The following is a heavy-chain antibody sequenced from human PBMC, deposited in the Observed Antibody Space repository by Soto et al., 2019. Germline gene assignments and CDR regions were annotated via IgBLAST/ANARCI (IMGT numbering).Heavy chain of an antibody. J-gene: IGHJ6*03. CDR1: GYTFTSYY. CDR2: INPSGGST. V-gene: IGHV1-46*03. D-gene: IGHD3-16*02. Sequence: QVQLVQSGAEVKKPGASVKVSCKASGYTFTSYYMHWVRQAPGQGLEWMGIINPSGGSTSYAQKFQGRVTMTRDTSTSTVYMELSSLRSEDTAVYYCARGDYIWGSYRLSVGDYYYYMDVWGKGTTVTVSS. CDR3: ARGDYIWGSYRLSVGDYYYYMDV.